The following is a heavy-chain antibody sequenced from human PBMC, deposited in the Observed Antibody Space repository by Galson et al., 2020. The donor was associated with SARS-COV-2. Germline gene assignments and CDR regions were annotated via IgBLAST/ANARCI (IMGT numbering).Heavy chain of an antibody. V-gene: IGHV2-5*02. CDR2: IYWDDDK. CDR1: GFSLSTSGVG. Sequence: SGPTLVKPTQTLTLTCTFSGFSLSTSGVGVGWIRQPPGKALEWLALIYWDDDKRYSPSLKSRLTITKDTSKNQVVLTMTNMDPVDTATYYCAHREYTMGGYYVAFDIWGQGTMVTVSS. CDR3: AHREYTMGGYYVAFDI. D-gene: IGHD3-10*01. J-gene: IGHJ3*02.